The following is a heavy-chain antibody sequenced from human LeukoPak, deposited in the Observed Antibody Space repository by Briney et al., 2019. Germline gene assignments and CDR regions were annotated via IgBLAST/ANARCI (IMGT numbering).Heavy chain of an antibody. CDR2: ISRSGSAI. J-gene: IGHJ4*02. Sequence: GGSLRLYCAASGFTFSSYSMQWVRQAPGKGREWVSYISRSGSAIYYADSVKGRFTISRDNAENSLHLQMNSLRAEDTAVYYCARRVIVVGLDYWGQGTLVTVSS. D-gene: IGHD3-22*01. CDR1: GFTFSSYS. CDR3: ARRVIVVGLDY. V-gene: IGHV3-48*03.